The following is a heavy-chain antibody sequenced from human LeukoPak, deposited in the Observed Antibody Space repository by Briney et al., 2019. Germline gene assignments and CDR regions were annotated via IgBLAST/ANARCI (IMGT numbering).Heavy chain of an antibody. CDR2: INPSGGST. D-gene: IGHD3-22*01. Sequence: ASVKVSCRASGYTFTSYYMHWVRQAPGQGLEWMGIINPSGGSTSYAQKFQGRVTMTGDTSTSTVYMELSSLRSEDTAVYYCARVFSSSGYGYWGQGTLVTVSS. CDR1: GYTFTSYY. V-gene: IGHV1-46*01. J-gene: IGHJ4*02. CDR3: ARVFSSSGYGY.